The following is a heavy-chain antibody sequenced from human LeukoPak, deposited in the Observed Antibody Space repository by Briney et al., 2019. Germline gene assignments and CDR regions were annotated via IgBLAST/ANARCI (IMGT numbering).Heavy chain of an antibody. Sequence: ASVKVSCKASGGTFSSYAISWVRQAPGQGLEWMGRIIPILGIANYAQKFQGRVTITADESTSTAYMELSSLRSEDTAVYYCARELYSYGYNAFDIWGQGTMVTVSS. V-gene: IGHV1-69*04. D-gene: IGHD5-18*01. J-gene: IGHJ3*02. CDR1: GGTFSSYA. CDR2: IIPILGIA. CDR3: ARELYSYGYNAFDI.